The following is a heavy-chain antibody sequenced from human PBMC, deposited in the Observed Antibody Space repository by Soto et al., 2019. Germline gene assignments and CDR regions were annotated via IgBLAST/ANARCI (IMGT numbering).Heavy chain of an antibody. V-gene: IGHV1-8*01. Sequence: ASVKVSCKASRYAFTSYDINWVLQATGQGLEWMGWMNPNSGNTGYAQKFQGRVTMTRNTSISTAYMELSSLRSEDTAVYYCARGDLYCSGGSCYSKGFGYWGQGTLVTVSS. CDR3: ARGDLYCSGGSCYSKGFGY. D-gene: IGHD2-15*01. CDR2: MNPNSGNT. CDR1: RYAFTSYD. J-gene: IGHJ4*02.